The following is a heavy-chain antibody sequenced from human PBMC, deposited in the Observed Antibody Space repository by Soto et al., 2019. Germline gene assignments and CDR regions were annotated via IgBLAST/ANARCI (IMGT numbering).Heavy chain of an antibody. Sequence: ASVKVSCKASGCTFTIYAMHWVRQAPGQRLEWMGWINAGNGNTKYSQKFQGRVTVTKDTSASTAYMELSSLRSEDTAVYYCTRDLGGWPDYWGQGTLVTVSS. CDR3: TRDLGGWPDY. D-gene: IGHD2-15*01. CDR1: GCTFTIYA. V-gene: IGHV1-3*01. J-gene: IGHJ4*02. CDR2: INAGNGNT.